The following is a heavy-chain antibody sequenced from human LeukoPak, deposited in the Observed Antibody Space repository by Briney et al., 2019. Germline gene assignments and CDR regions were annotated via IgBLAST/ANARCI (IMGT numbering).Heavy chain of an antibody. V-gene: IGHV1-69*04. Sequence: SVKVSCKASGGTFSSYAISWVRQAPGQGLEWMGRIIPILGIANYAQKFQGRVTITADKYTSTACMELSSLRSEDTAVYYCARDLESTYYYDSSGYYFDYWGQGTLVTVSS. D-gene: IGHD3-22*01. CDR1: GGTFSSYA. J-gene: IGHJ4*02. CDR2: IIPILGIA. CDR3: ARDLESTYYYDSSGYYFDY.